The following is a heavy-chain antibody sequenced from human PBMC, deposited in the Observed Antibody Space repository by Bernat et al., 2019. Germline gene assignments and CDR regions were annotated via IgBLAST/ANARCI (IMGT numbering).Heavy chain of an antibody. D-gene: IGHD3-9*01. V-gene: IGHV3-23*01. CDR1: GFTFSSFA. Sequence: EVQLLESGGGLVQAGGSLRLSCAASGFTFSSFAMSWVRQAPGKGLEWVSAISDNGAGTYYADSVKGRFTISRDNSKNTLYLQMNSLRAEDTAVYYCAKVLDDDIWTGTPTPFDYWGQGTLVTVSS. J-gene: IGHJ4*02. CDR3: AKVLDDDIWTGTPTPFDY. CDR2: ISDNGAGT.